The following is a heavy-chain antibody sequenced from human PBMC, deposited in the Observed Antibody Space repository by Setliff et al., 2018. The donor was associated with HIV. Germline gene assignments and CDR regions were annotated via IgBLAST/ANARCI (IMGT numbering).Heavy chain of an antibody. CDR1: GYSISSGYY. J-gene: IGHJ6*03. V-gene: IGHV4-38-2*01. CDR3: AVLTHYYGSGSSGPTDYYYYMDV. CDR2: IYHSGST. Sequence: PSETLSLTCAVSGYSISSGYYWGWIRQPPGKGLEWIGSIYHSGSTYYNPSLKSRVTISVDTSKNQFSPKLSSVTAADTAVYYCAVLTHYYGSGSSGPTDYYYYMDVWGKGTTVTVSS. D-gene: IGHD3-10*01.